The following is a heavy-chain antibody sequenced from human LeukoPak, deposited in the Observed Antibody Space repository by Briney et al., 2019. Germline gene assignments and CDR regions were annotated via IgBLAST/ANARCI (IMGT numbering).Heavy chain of an antibody. CDR3: ARLAAGRADN. D-gene: IGHD6-13*01. Sequence: SETLSLTCTVFGDSISSYYWSWIRQPPGKGLKWIGYVYYSGSTNYNPSLKSRVTMSVDTSKNQFSLRLSSVTAADTAVYYCARLAAGRADNWGQGTLVTVSS. CDR1: GDSISSYY. J-gene: IGHJ4*02. CDR2: VYYSGST. V-gene: IGHV4-59*08.